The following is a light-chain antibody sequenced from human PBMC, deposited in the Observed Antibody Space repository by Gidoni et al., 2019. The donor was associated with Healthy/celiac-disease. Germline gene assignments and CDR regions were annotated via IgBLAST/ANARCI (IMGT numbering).Light chain of an antibody. Sequence: IVLTQSPGTLSLSPGGRATLSCRAGQSVSSSYLAWYQQKPGQAPRLLIYGASSRATGIPDRFSGSGSGTDFTLTISRLEPEDFAVYYCQQYGSSPWTFGQGTKVEIK. CDR1: QSVSSSY. CDR2: GAS. J-gene: IGKJ1*01. CDR3: QQYGSSPWT. V-gene: IGKV3-20*01.